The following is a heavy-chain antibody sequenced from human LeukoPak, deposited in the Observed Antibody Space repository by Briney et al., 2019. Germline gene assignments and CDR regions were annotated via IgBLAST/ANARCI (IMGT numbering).Heavy chain of an antibody. J-gene: IGHJ6*03. V-gene: IGHV4-59*01. CDR3: ARENHVYSNYYYYYYMDV. D-gene: IGHD4-11*01. CDR2: IYYSGST. CDR1: GGSISSYY. Sequence: SETLSLICTVSGGSISSYYWSWIRQPPGKGLEWIGYIYYSGSTNYNPSLKSRVTISVDTSKNQFSLKLSSVTAADTAVYYCARENHVYSNYYYYYYMDVWGKGTTVTVSS.